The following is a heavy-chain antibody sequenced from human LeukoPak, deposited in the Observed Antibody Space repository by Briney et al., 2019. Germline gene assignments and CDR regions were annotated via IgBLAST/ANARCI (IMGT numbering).Heavy chain of an antibody. CDR3: AKEGGSNTAIAVDY. CDR2: ISGSGGST. D-gene: IGHD5-18*01. Sequence: GGSLRLSCAASGFTFSSYAMSWVRQAPGKGLEWVSAISGSGGSTYYADSVKGRFTISRDNSKNTLYLQMNSLRAEDTAVYYCAKEGGSNTAIAVDYWGQGTLVTVSP. V-gene: IGHV3-23*01. CDR1: GFTFSSYA. J-gene: IGHJ4*02.